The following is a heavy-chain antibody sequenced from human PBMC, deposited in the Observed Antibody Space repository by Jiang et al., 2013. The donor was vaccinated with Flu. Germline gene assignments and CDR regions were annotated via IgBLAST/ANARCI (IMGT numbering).Heavy chain of an antibody. Sequence: SQTLSLTCAISGDSVSSDSAAWAWIRQSPSRGLEWLGRTYYRSKWYDDYALSVKSRLTINPDTSKNQFSLQLNSVTPEDTAVYYCARAVKYSGHYGDLDYWGQGTLVTVSS. D-gene: IGHD1-26*01. CDR2: TYYRSKWYD. CDR1: GDSVSSDSAA. V-gene: IGHV6-1*01. CDR3: ARAVKYSGHYGDLDY. J-gene: IGHJ4*02.